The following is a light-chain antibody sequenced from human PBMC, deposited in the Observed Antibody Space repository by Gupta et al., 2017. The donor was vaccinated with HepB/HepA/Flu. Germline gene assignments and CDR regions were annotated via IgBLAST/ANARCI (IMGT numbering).Light chain of an antibody. V-gene: IGKV1-5*03. CDR3: QQYKRYPHT. J-gene: IGKJ2*01. Sequence: DIQMTQSPSTLSASVGDRVTITVRASQSISSWLAWYQQKPGKAPKVLIYKASSLETGVPSRFSGSGSGTEFTLTISSVEPDDFATYYCQQYKRYPHTFGQGTKLEIK. CDR2: KAS. CDR1: QSISSW.